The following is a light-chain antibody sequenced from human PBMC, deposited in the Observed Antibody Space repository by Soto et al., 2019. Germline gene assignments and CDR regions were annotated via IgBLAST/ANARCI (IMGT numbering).Light chain of an antibody. CDR3: AAWDDSLIGRNWV. V-gene: IGLV1-44*01. CDR2: SNN. CDR1: SSNIGRNT. Sequence: QSVLTQPPSASGTPGQRVTISCSGSSSNIGRNTVNWYQQLPGTAPKLLIYSNNQRPSGVPDRFSGSKSGTSASLAISGLQSEDEADYYCAAWDDSLIGRNWVFGGGTKVTVL. J-gene: IGLJ3*02.